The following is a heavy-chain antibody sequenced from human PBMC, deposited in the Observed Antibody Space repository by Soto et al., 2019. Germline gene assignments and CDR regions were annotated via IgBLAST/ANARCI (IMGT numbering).Heavy chain of an antibody. V-gene: IGHV1-8*01. CDR1: GYTFTTYD. Sequence: ASVKVSCKTSGYTFTTYDINWVRQASAQGLEWMGWMNPNSGNTGYAQKFQGRVTMTRNTSISTAYLQLSSLRSDDTAVYYCARNFWSGYQGNYYYFMDVWGKGTTVTVSS. CDR3: ARNFWSGYQGNYYYFMDV. D-gene: IGHD3-3*01. J-gene: IGHJ6*03. CDR2: MNPNSGNT.